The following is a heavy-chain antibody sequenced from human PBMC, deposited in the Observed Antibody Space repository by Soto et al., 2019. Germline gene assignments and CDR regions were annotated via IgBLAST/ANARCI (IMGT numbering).Heavy chain of an antibody. CDR2: IIPIFGSA. V-gene: IGHV1-69*15. J-gene: IGHJ5*02. D-gene: IGHD5-12*01. CDR1: GGTFSNYA. CDR3: AKDGGKDGYFGNGVDP. Sequence: QVQLVQSGAEVKKPGSSVKVSCKASGGTFSNYAITWVRQAPGQGLEWLGRIIPIFGSANYAQKFQGRVTITADESTTTAYMEPSSLSSDDTAVYYCAKDGGKDGYFGNGVDPWGQGTLVTVSS.